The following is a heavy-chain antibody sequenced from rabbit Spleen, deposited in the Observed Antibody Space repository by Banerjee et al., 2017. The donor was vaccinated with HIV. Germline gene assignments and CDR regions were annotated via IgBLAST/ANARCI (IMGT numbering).Heavy chain of an antibody. V-gene: IGHV1S40*01. Sequence: QSLEESGGDLVKPGASLTLTCTASGFSFSSNYYMCWVRQAPGKGLEWIACIYVRSSGSTYYASWAKGRFTISKTSSTTVTLQMTSLTAADTATYFCAREGYDGYGYALTRLDLWGQGTLVTVS. CDR2: IYVRSSGST. CDR3: AREGYDGYGYALTRLDL. D-gene: IGHD6-1*01. CDR1: GFSFSSNYY. J-gene: IGHJ3*01.